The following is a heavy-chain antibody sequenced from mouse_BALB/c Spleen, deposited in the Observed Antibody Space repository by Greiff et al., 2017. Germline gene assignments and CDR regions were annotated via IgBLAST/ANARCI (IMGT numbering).Heavy chain of an antibody. CDR3: ARQTTGYYAMDY. D-gene: IGHD1-1*01. Sequence: EVHLVESGGDLVKPGGSLKLSCAASGFTFSSYGMSWVRQTPDKRLEWVATISSGGSYTYYPDSVKGRFTISRDNAKNTLYLQMSSLKSEDTAMYYCARQTTGYYAMDYWGQGTSVTVSS. V-gene: IGHV5-6*01. CDR1: GFTFSSYG. CDR2: ISSGGSYT. J-gene: IGHJ4*01.